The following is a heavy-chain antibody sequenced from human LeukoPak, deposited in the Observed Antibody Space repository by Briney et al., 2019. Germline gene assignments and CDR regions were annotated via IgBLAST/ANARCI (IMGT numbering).Heavy chain of an antibody. Sequence: PGRSLRLSCAASGFTFSSYAMHWVRQAPGKGLEWVAVISYDGSNKYYADSVKGRFTISRDNSKNTLYLQMNSLRAEDTAVYYCARDVIPTAIDAYYGMDVWGQGTTVTVSS. J-gene: IGHJ6*02. V-gene: IGHV3-30-3*01. CDR1: GFTFSSYA. D-gene: IGHD4-17*01. CDR3: ARDVIPTAIDAYYGMDV. CDR2: ISYDGSNK.